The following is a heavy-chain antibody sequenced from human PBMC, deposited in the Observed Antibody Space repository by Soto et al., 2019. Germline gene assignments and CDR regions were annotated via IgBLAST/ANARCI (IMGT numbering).Heavy chain of an antibody. V-gene: IGHV3-23*01. D-gene: IGHD3-16*01. J-gene: IGHJ2*01. CDR3: AKVAGGLGYFDL. CDR2: ISATGGNI. CDR1: GFTFSDYA. Sequence: GGSLRLSCVDSGFTFSDYAMTWVRQAPGKGLEWVATISATGGNIEYTDSLKGRFTISRDNSKNTLYLQLNGLTSDDTAVHYCAKVAGGLGYFDLWGRCTLVTVSS.